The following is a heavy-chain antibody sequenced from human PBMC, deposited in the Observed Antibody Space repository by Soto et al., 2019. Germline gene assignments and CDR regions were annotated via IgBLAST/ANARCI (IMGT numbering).Heavy chain of an antibody. CDR1: GGSISNNY. D-gene: IGHD3-16*01. V-gene: IGHV4-59*08. CDR2: IYYTGST. CDR3: AIVGGTNLDY. Sequence: QVQLQESGPGLVKPSETLSLTCTVSGGSISNNYWTWIRQPPGKGLEWIGYIYYTGSTNYNPSFMSRVSLSLDTSKTQFSLRLSSVTAADTAVYSCAIVGGTNLDYWGQGTPVTVSS. J-gene: IGHJ4*02.